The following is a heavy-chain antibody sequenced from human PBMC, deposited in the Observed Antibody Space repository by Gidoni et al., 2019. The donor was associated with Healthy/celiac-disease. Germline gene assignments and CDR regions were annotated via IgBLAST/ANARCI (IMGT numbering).Heavy chain of an antibody. CDR2: INHSGST. Sequence: QVQLQQWGAGLLKPSETLSLTCAVYGGSFSGYYWSWIRQPPGKGLEWIGEINHSGSTNYNPSLKSRVTISVDTSKNQFSLKLSSVTAADTAVYYCARGQRKTHFDYWGQGTLVTVSS. CDR3: ARGQRKTHFDY. V-gene: IGHV4-34*01. J-gene: IGHJ4*02. CDR1: GGSFSGYY.